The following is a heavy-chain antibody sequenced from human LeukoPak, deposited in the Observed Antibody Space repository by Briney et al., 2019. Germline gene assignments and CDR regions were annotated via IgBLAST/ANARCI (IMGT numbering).Heavy chain of an antibody. D-gene: IGHD3-22*01. CDR2: ISWNSGSI. J-gene: IGHJ4*02. Sequence: PGGSLRLSCAASGFTFDDYAMHWVRQAPGKGLEWVSGISWNSGSIGYADSVKGRFTISRDNAKNSLYLQMNSLRAEDTAVYYCARDQYYYDSSGYLYWGQGTLVTVSS. CDR1: GFTFDDYA. V-gene: IGHV3-9*01. CDR3: ARDQYYYDSSGYLY.